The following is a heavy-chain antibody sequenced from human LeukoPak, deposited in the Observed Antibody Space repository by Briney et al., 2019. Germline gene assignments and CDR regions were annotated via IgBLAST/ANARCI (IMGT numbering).Heavy chain of an antibody. J-gene: IGHJ4*02. Sequence: GGSLRLSCAASGFTFSSYAMHWVRQAPGKGLEYVSAISSNGGSTYYANSVKGRFTISRENSKNTLYLQMGSLRAEDMAVYYCARGNRDSSGWALDYWGQGTLVTVSS. CDR1: GFTFSSYA. CDR2: ISSNGGST. D-gene: IGHD6-19*01. V-gene: IGHV3-64*01. CDR3: ARGNRDSSGWALDY.